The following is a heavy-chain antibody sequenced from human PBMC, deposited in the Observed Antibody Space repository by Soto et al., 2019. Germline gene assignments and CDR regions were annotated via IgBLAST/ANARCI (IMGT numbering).Heavy chain of an antibody. V-gene: IGHV1-46*01. CDR1: GYTFSSSY. CDR2: INPSGFST. CDR3: ASGGYTYGFSAMDV. J-gene: IGHJ6*02. Sequence: QVQLVQSGAEVKKPGASVKISCKASGYTFSSSYIHWVRQAPGQGLEWMGLINPSGFSTDYAQTFQGRVTVTRDTSKSTVYMELSSLRYEDTAVYYCASGGYTYGFSAMDVWGPGTTVAVAS. D-gene: IGHD5-18*01.